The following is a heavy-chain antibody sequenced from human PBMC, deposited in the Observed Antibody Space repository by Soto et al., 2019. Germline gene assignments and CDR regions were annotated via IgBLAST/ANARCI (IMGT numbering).Heavy chain of an antibody. J-gene: IGHJ3*02. V-gene: IGHV1-46*01. Sequence: ASVKLSWKASGYTFTSYYMHWARQAPGQGLEWMGIINPSGGSTSYAQKFQGRVTMTRDTSTSTVYMELSSLRSEDTAVYYCARAAVTMLAFDIWGQGTMVTVSS. CDR1: GYTFTSYY. CDR2: INPSGGST. D-gene: IGHD3-10*01. CDR3: ARAAVTMLAFDI.